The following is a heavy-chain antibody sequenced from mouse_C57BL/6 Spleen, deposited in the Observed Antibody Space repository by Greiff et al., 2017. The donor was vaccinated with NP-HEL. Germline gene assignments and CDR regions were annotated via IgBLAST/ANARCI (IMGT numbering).Heavy chain of an antibody. CDR3: ARHEDYDGMDY. J-gene: IGHJ4*01. D-gene: IGHD2-4*01. CDR1: GFTFSSYG. CDR2: ISSGGSYT. V-gene: IGHV5-6*01. Sequence: EVQLQESGGDLVKPGGSLKLSCAASGFTFSSYGMSWVRQTPDKRLEWVATISSGGSYTYYPDSVKGRFTISRDNAKNTLYLQMSSLKSEDTAMYYCARHEDYDGMDYWGQGTSVTVSS.